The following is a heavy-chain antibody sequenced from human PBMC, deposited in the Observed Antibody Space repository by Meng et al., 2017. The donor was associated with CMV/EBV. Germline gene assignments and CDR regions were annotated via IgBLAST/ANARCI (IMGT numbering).Heavy chain of an antibody. Sequence: QEQLAQSGPGLAKPSQHLSPPWAISGDSVSSHSAAWNWIRQSPSRGLEWLGRTYYRSKWYNDYAVSVKSRITINPDTSKNQFSLQLNSVTPEDTAVYYCARDKGMVELGSWFDPWGQGTLVTVSS. D-gene: IGHD2-15*01. CDR2: TYYRSKWYN. CDR1: GDSVSSHSAA. V-gene: IGHV6-1*01. J-gene: IGHJ5*02. CDR3: ARDKGMVELGSWFDP.